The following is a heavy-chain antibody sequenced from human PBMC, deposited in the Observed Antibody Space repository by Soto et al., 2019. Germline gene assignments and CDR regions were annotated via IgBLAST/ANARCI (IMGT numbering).Heavy chain of an antibody. V-gene: IGHV3-33*01. CDR3: ARQNNWNPPPNVFDI. D-gene: IGHD1-20*01. CDR1: GFTFSSYG. Sequence: PGGSLRLSCAASGFTFSSYGMHWVRQAPGKGLEWVAVIWYDGSNKYYADSVKGRFTISRDNSKNTLYLQMNSLRAEDTAVYYCARQNNWNPPPNVFDISGEGTMVTVS. CDR2: IWYDGSNK. J-gene: IGHJ3*02.